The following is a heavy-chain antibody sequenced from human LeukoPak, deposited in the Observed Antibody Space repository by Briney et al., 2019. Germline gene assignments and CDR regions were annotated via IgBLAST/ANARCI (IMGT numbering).Heavy chain of an antibody. J-gene: IGHJ4*02. V-gene: IGHV1-18*04. D-gene: IGHD1-26*01. CDR1: GYTFTGYY. Sequence: ASVKVSCKASGYTFTGYYMHWVRQAPGQGLEWMGWISAYNGNTNYAQKLQGRVTMTTDTSTSTAYMELRSLRSDDTAVYYCARALGSGGATDFDYWGQGTLVTVSS. CDR2: ISAYNGNT. CDR3: ARALGSGGATDFDY.